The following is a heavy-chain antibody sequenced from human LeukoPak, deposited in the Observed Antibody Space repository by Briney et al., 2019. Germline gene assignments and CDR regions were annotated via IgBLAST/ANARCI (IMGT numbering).Heavy chain of an antibody. J-gene: IGHJ4*02. CDR1: GGTFSSYT. Sequence: SVKASCKASGGTFSSYTISWVRQAPGQGLEWMGRIIPILAIANYAQKFQGRVTITADKSTSTAHMELSSLRSEDTAVYYCARGYCSGGSCYSLDYWGQGTLVTVSS. V-gene: IGHV1-69*02. D-gene: IGHD2-15*01. CDR2: IIPILAIA. CDR3: ARGYCSGGSCYSLDY.